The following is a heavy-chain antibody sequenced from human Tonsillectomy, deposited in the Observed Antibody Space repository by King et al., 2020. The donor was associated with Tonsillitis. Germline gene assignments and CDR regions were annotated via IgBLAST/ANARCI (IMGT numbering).Heavy chain of an antibody. J-gene: IGHJ3*02. V-gene: IGHV3-23*04. CDR2: ISATGDRT. CDR3: AKSDRVYYDSSGFFDAFDI. CDR1: GFTFSSYA. Sequence: QLVQSGGGLVQPGESLRLSCAASGFTFSSYAMTWVRQAPGKGLEWVSTISATGDRTYHADSVKGRFTISRDISKSTLFRQMNSLRAEDTAVYYCAKSDRVYYDSSGFFDAFDIWGQGTMVTVSS. D-gene: IGHD3-22*01.